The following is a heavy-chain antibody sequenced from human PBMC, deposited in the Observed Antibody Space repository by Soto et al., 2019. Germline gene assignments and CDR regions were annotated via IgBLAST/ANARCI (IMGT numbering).Heavy chain of an antibody. CDR2: INPNSGGT. Sequence: QVQLVQSGAEVKKPGASVKVSCKASGYTFTGYYMHWVRQAPGQGLEWMGWINPNSGGTNYAQKVQGRGTMTRDTSISTAYMELSRLRSDDTAVYSCARPLRTTVGAYRVYGYWGQGTLVTVSS. D-gene: IGHD1-26*01. V-gene: IGHV1-2*02. CDR1: GYTFTGYY. CDR3: ARPLRTTVGAYRVYGY. J-gene: IGHJ4*02.